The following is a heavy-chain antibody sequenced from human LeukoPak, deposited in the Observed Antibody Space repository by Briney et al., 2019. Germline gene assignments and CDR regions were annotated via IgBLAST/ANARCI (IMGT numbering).Heavy chain of an antibody. V-gene: IGHV4-4*07. CDR3: ARGIESYCYYGY. CDR2: IYTSGST. CDR1: GGSISSYF. Sequence: SETLSLTCTVSGGSISSYFWSWIRQPAGKGLEWIGRIYTSGSTNYNPSLKSRVTMSVDTSKNQFPLKLGSLTAADTAMFYCARGIESYCYYGYWGQGILVTVSS. D-gene: IGHD4-11*01. J-gene: IGHJ4*02.